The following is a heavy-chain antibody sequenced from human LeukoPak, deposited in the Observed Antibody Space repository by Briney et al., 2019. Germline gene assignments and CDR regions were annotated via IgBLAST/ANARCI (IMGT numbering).Heavy chain of an antibody. CDR2: IYYSGST. V-gene: IGHV4-59*01. Sequence: PSGTLSLTSSVSGGSISSYYWSWIRQPPGKGLEWIGYIYYSGSTNYNPSLKSRVTISVDTSKNQFSLKLSSVTAADTAVYYCARETYYYDSSGYYQRDAFDYWGQGTLVTVSS. CDR3: ARETYYYDSSGYYQRDAFDY. CDR1: GGSISSYY. D-gene: IGHD3-22*01. J-gene: IGHJ4*02.